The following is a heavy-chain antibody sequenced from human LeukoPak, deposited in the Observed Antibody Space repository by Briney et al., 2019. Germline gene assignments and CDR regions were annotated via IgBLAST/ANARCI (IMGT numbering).Heavy chain of an antibody. Sequence: SVKVSCKASGGTFSSYTISWVRQAPGQGLEWMGRITPILGIANYAQKFQGRVTITADKSTSTAYMELSSLRSEDTAVYYCARDKRGIVVVPAAQWGQGTLVTVSS. J-gene: IGHJ4*02. V-gene: IGHV1-69*04. D-gene: IGHD2-2*01. CDR3: ARDKRGIVVVPAAQ. CDR2: ITPILGIA. CDR1: GGTFSSYT.